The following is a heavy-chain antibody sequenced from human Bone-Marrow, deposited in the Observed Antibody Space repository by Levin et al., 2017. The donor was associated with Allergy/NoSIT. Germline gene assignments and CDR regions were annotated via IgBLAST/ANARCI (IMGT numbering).Heavy chain of an antibody. CDR1: GYTLTELS. Sequence: GESLKISCKVSGYTLTELSMHWVRQAPGKGLEWMGGFDPEDGETIYAQKFQGRVTMTEDTSTDTAYMELSSLRSEDTAVYYCATMDVEYSSPVDAFDIWGQGTMVTVSS. J-gene: IGHJ3*02. CDR3: ATMDVEYSSPVDAFDI. CDR2: FDPEDGET. V-gene: IGHV1-24*01. D-gene: IGHD6-13*01.